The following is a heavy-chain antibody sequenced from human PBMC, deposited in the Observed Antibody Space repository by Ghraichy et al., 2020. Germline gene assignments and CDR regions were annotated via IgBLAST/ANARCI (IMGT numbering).Heavy chain of an antibody. CDR1: GFTFSSYW. CDR2: IKQDGSEK. D-gene: IGHD2-21*01. Sequence: LTCAASGFTFSSYWMSWVRQAPGKGLEWVANIKQDGSEKYYVDSVKGRFTISRDNAKNSLYLQMNSLRAEDTAVYYCASGTIPLYFDYWGQGTLVTVSS. V-gene: IGHV3-7*03. J-gene: IGHJ4*02. CDR3: ASGTIPLYFDY.